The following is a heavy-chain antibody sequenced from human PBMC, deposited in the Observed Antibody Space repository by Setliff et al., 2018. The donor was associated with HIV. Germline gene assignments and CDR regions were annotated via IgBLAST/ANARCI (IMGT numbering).Heavy chain of an antibody. V-gene: IGHV4-59*08. D-gene: IGHD2-15*01. CDR1: GGSIRTYY. CDR2: IFYSVNT. Sequence: PSEPLSLTCTVSGGSIRTYYWSWIRQPPGKGLEWIGYIFYSVNTNYNPSLKGRVTISVDTSKNQFSLKLSSVTAADTAVYYCARLAREEYCRGRTCYPNWFDPWGPGTLVTVS. J-gene: IGHJ5*02. CDR3: ARLAREEYCRGRTCYPNWFDP.